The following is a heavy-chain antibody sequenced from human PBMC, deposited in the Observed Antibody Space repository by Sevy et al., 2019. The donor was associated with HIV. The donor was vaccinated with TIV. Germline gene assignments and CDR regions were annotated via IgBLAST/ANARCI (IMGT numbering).Heavy chain of an antibody. V-gene: IGHV3-21*01. Sequence: GGSLRLSCAASGFSFSTYSMNWVRQAPGNGLEWVSSITSGSTYTYYVDSVKGRFSISRDNAKNSVFLQMNSLRAEDTAVYYCARSPEFQYQMLYGRQKYNGMDVSGQGTAVTVSS. D-gene: IGHD2-2*02. J-gene: IGHJ6*02. CDR3: ARSPEFQYQMLYGRQKYNGMDV. CDR2: ITSGSTYT. CDR1: GFSFSTYS.